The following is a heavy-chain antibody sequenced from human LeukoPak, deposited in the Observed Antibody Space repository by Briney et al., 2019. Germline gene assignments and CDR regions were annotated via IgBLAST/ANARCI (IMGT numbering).Heavy chain of an antibody. Sequence: PGGSLRLSCTASGFTFGDYAMSWVRQAPGKGLEWVGFIRSKAYGGTTEYAASVKGGFTISRDDSKSIAYLQMNSLKTEDTAVYYCTRDVYYYGSGSYLNRDYWGQGTLVTVSS. CDR3: TRDVYYYGSGSYLNRDY. J-gene: IGHJ4*02. D-gene: IGHD3-10*01. CDR1: GFTFGDYA. V-gene: IGHV3-49*04. CDR2: IRSKAYGGTT.